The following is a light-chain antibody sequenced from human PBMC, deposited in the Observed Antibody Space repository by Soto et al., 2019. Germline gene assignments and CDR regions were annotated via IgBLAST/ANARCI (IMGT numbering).Light chain of an antibody. V-gene: IGLV2-14*01. J-gene: IGLJ3*02. CDR2: EVS. Sequence: QSVLTQPASVSGSPGQSITISCSGTSSDVGGYNYVSWYQQHPGKAPKLMIYEVSNRPSGVSNRFSGSKSGNTASLTTSGLPAEDEADYYCSSYTSSSTLEVFGGGTKVTVL. CDR1: SSDVGGYNY. CDR3: SSYTSSSTLEV.